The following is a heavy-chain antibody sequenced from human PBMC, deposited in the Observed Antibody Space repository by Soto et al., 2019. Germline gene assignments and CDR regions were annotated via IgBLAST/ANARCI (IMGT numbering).Heavy chain of an antibody. D-gene: IGHD5-18*01. V-gene: IGHV3-20*04. J-gene: IGHJ4*02. CDR3: ARGQLWFAYFDY. Sequence: GGSLRLSCAASGFTFSSDAMNWVRQAPGKGLEWVSGINWIGGSTGYADSVKGRFTISRYNAKNSLYLQMNSLRAEDTALYYCARGQLWFAYFDYWGQGTLVTVSS. CDR2: INWIGGST. CDR1: GFTFSSDA.